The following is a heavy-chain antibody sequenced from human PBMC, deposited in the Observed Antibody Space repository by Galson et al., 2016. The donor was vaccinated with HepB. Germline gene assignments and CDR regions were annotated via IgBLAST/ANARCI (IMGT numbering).Heavy chain of an antibody. CDR1: GFTFSSYI. V-gene: IGHV3-23*01. D-gene: IGHD1-14*01. CDR2: IPESGSGT. Sequence: SLRLSCAASGFTFSSYIMSWVRQAPGKGLEWVAAIPESGSGTYYTDSVKGRFTISRDNSKNTLYLQMSSLRAEDTAVYLCARHLAVPSLRGWGGSYDTWGQGTLVTVSS. J-gene: IGHJ5*02. CDR3: ARHLAVPSLRGWGGSYDT.